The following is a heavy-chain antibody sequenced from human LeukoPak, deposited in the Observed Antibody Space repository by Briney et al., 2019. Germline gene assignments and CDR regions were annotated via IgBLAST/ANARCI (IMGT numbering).Heavy chain of an antibody. D-gene: IGHD3-22*01. CDR2: ISSGGSNI. CDR1: GFTFSSYE. CDR3: ARETYYYDSSNYRLFDY. Sequence: GGSLSLSCAASGFTFSSYEMNWVRQAPGKGLEWVSHISSGGSNIFYADSVKGRFTISRDNAKNSLYLQMNSLRAEDTAVYYCARETYYYDSSNYRLFDYWGQGTLVTVSS. J-gene: IGHJ4*02. V-gene: IGHV3-48*03.